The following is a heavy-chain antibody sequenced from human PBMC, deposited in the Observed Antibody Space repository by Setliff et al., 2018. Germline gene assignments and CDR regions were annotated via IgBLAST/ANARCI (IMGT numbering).Heavy chain of an antibody. Sequence: LRLSCAASGFTFSNYAMSWVRQAPGKGLEWVPIIHSGGSSTYYADSVKGRFTISRDDSKNTLYLQMNSLRAEDTAVYYCAKRGSSWSPIDFWGQGTLVTVSS. CDR3: AKRGSSWSPIDF. D-gene: IGHD6-13*01. CDR1: GFTFSNYA. J-gene: IGHJ4*02. V-gene: IGHV3-23*03. CDR2: IHSGGSST.